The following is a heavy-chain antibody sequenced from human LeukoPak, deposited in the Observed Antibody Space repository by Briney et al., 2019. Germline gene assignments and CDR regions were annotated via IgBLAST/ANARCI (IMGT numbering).Heavy chain of an antibody. D-gene: IGHD2-21*02. V-gene: IGHV3-53*01. CDR3: AKGMGAFCNGDCSSRIFDY. CDR1: GFTVSSNY. Sequence: GGSLRLSCAASGFTVSSNYMSWVRQAPGKGLEWVSVIYSGGSTYYADSVKGRFTISRDNSKNTVYLQMNSLRAEDTAIYYCAKGMGAFCNGDCSSRIFDYWGQGTLVTVSS. J-gene: IGHJ4*02. CDR2: IYSGGST.